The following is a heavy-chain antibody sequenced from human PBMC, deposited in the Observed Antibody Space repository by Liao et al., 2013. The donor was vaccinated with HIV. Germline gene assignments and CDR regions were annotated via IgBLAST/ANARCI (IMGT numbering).Heavy chain of an antibody. CDR1: GGSISSYY. CDR2: IYYSGST. D-gene: IGHD1-26*01. Sequence: QVQLQESGPGLVKPSETLSLTCTVSGGSISSYYWSWIRQPPGKGLEWIGYIYYSGSTNYNPSLKSRVTISVDTSKNQFSLKLSSVTAADTAVYYCARELVGAXTRYFDYWGQGTLVTVSS. J-gene: IGHJ4*02. V-gene: IGHV4-59*01. CDR3: ARELVGAXTRYFDY.